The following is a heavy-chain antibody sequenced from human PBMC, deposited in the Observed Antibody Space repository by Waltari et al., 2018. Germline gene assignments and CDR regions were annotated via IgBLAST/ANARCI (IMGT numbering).Heavy chain of an antibody. D-gene: IGHD3-10*01. V-gene: IGHV4-34*01. CDR1: GGSLPGYY. CDR3: VRVWSTSTWFGRLDRLDP. CDR2: INHSGST. Sequence: QVQLQQWGAGLLKPSETLSLTCAVYGGSLPGYYWTWIRQPPGKGLEWIGEINHSGSTNYKSSLKSRVTISVDTSKSQFSLKLTSVTAADTAVYYCVRVWSTSTWFGRLDRLDPWGQGTLVTVHS. J-gene: IGHJ5*02.